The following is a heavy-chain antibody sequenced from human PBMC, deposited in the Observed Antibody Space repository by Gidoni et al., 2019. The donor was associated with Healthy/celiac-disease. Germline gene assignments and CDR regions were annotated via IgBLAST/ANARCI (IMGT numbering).Heavy chain of an antibody. V-gene: IGHV3-74*01. J-gene: IGHJ4*02. CDR1: GFTFSSYW. CDR2: INSDGSST. D-gene: IGHD3-22*01. Sequence: VQLVESGGGLVQPGGSLRLSCSASGFTFSSYWMHWVRQAPGKGLVWVSRINSDGSSTSYADSVKGRFTISRDNAKNTLYLQMKSLRAEDTAVYYCARGYYDSTYYFDYWGQGTLVTVSS. CDR3: ARGYYDSTYYFDY.